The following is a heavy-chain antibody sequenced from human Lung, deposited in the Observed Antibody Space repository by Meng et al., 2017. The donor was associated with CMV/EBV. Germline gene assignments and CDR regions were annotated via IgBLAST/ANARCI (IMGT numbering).Heavy chain of an antibody. J-gene: IGHJ5*02. CDR1: GYTFIAYD. CDR3: ARAPYESNFDP. V-gene: IGHV1-2*02. D-gene: IGHD3-22*01. Sequence: SCKASGYTFIAYDIHGVRQAPGQGLEWLGWINPGTGGTDCAQKFQGRVTMTRDTSISTVYLELTTLTSDDTAVYFCARAPYESNFDPWGQGTLVTVSS. CDR2: INPGTGGT.